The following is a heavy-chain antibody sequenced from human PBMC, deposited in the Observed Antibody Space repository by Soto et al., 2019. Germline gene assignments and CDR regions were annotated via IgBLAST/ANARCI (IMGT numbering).Heavy chain of an antibody. Sequence: GGSLRLSCAASAFTVNSDYMSWVRQAPGKGLEWVSVIYIDGRTYYADSVKGRFTVSRDNSKGTLYLQMNSLRAEDTAIYYCATRHYNDNHDYWDQGTLVTVSS. D-gene: IGHD4-4*01. CDR2: IYIDGRT. J-gene: IGHJ4*02. CDR1: AFTVNSDY. V-gene: IGHV3-53*01. CDR3: ATRHYNDNHDY.